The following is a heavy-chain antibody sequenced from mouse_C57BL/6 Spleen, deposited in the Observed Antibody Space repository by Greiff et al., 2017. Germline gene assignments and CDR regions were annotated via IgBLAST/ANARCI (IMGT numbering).Heavy chain of an antibody. CDR3: AILYYGNFWFAY. J-gene: IGHJ3*01. Sequence: EVQLVASGPGLVKPSQSLSLTCSVTGYSITSGYYWNWIRQFPGNKLEWMGYISYDGSNNYNPSLKNRISITRDTSKNQFFLKLNSVTTEDTATYYCAILYYGNFWFAYWGQGTLVTVSA. D-gene: IGHD2-1*01. CDR2: ISYDGSN. CDR1: GYSITSGYY. V-gene: IGHV3-6*01.